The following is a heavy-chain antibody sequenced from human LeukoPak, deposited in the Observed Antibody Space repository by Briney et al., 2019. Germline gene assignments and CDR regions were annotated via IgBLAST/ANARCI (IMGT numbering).Heavy chain of an antibody. CDR2: ITGTSGTT. Sequence: GGSLRLSCAASGFTFTGYAMSWVRQAPGKGLEWVSAITGTSGTTYYAASVKGRFTVSRDNSKDTLYLQMSSLRDEDTAIYYCAKVRDNRDWYKDAFDLWGQGTRVTVSS. CDR3: AKVRDNRDWYKDAFDL. D-gene: IGHD6-19*01. V-gene: IGHV3-23*01. J-gene: IGHJ3*01. CDR1: GFTFTGYA.